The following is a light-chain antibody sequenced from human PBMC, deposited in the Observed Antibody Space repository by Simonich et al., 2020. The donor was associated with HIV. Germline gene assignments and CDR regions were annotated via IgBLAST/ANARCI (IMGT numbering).Light chain of an antibody. V-gene: IGKV4-1*01. CDR3: QQYYSTPLT. J-gene: IGKJ3*01. CDR2: WAA. CDR1: QSVLYSSNNKNY. Sequence: DIVMTQSPDSLAVSLGARATINCKSNQSVLYSSNNKNYLAWYQQKPGQPPKLLIYWAATRESGVPDRFSGSGSGTDFTLTISSLQAEDVAVYYCQQYYSTPLTFGPGTKVKI.